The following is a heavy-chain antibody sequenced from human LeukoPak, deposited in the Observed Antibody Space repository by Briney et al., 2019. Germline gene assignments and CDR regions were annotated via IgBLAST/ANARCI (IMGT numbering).Heavy chain of an antibody. D-gene: IGHD3-9*01. CDR1: GGSISSYY. J-gene: IGHJ3*02. CDR2: IYYSGST. V-gene: IGHV4-59*01. CDR3: ARERAHYDILTGYYDRARGAFDI. Sequence: SETLSLTCTVSGGSISSYYWSWIRQPPGKGLEWIGYIYYSGSTNYNPSLKSRVTISVDTSKNQSSLKLSSVTAADTAVYYCARERAHYDILTGYYDRARGAFDIWGQGTMVTVSS.